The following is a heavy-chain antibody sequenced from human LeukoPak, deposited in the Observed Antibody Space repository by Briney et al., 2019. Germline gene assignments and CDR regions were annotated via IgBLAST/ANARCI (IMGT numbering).Heavy chain of an antibody. CDR2: MNPNSGNT. CDR1: GYTFTSYD. Sequence: ASVKVSCKASGYTFTSYDINWVRQATGQGLEWMGWMNPNSGNTVYAQKFQGRVAMTRDTSISTAYMDMSSLRSDDTAVYYCARNLWFGESSDAFDMWGQGTMVTVSS. V-gene: IGHV1-8*01. D-gene: IGHD3-10*01. CDR3: ARNLWFGESSDAFDM. J-gene: IGHJ3*02.